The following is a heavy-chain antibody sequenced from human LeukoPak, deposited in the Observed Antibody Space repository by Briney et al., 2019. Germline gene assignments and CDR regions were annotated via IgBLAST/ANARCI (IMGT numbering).Heavy chain of an antibody. D-gene: IGHD1-26*01. V-gene: IGHV4-38-2*02. J-gene: IGHJ4*02. CDR1: GGSISSYC. Sequence: PSETLSLTCTVSGGSISSYCWGWIRQPPGKGLEWIGSIYHSGSTYYNPSLKSRVTISVDTSKNQFSLKLTSVTAADTAVYYCARAERSYYPHFFDYWGQGTLVTVSS. CDR3: ARAERSYYPHFFDY. CDR2: IYHSGST.